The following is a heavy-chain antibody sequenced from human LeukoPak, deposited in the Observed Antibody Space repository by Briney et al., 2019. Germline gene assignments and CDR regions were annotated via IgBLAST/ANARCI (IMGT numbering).Heavy chain of an antibody. V-gene: IGHV3-7*01. CDR2: IKEDGSEK. CDR1: GFTFDDYW. CDR3: ARTMLFDI. Sequence: PGGSLRLSCGASGFTFDDYWMSWVRQAPGKGLEWVANIKEDGSEKYYVYSVKGRFTISRDNAKNSLYLQMNTLRAEDTAVYYCARTMLFDIWGQGTMVTVSS. J-gene: IGHJ3*02. D-gene: IGHD2-8*01.